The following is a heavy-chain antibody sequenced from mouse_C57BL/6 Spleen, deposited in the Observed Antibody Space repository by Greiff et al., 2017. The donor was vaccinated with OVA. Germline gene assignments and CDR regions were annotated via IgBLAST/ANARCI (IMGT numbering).Heavy chain of an antibody. J-gene: IGHJ4*01. D-gene: IGHD1-1*01. Sequence: QVQLQQPGAELVKPGASVKLSYKASGYTFTSYWMHWVKQRPGQGLEWIGMIHPNSGSTNYNEKFKSKATLTVDKSSSTAYMQLSSLTSEDSAVYYCARLITTVVATRAMDYWGQGTSVTVSS. CDR3: ARLITTVVATRAMDY. V-gene: IGHV1-64*01. CDR2: IHPNSGST. CDR1: GYTFTSYW.